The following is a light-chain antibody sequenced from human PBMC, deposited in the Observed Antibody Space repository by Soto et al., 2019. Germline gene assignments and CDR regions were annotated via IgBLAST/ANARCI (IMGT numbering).Light chain of an antibody. V-gene: IGLV2-14*01. CDR3: SSYAGSNNV. CDR1: SSDIGGYNH. Sequence: QSALTQPASVSGSPGQAITISCTGTSSDIGGYNHVSWYQQHPGKAPKLIISAVSNRPSGVSNRFSGSKSGNTASPTISGLHAEHEADYYCSSYAGSNNVFGTGTKLTVL. CDR2: AVS. J-gene: IGLJ1*01.